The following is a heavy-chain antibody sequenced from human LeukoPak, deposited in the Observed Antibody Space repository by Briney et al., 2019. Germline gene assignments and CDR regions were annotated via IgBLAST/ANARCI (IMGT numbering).Heavy chain of an antibody. J-gene: IGHJ3*02. CDR1: GGSISSYY. D-gene: IGHD3-9*01. V-gene: IGHV4-59*01. Sequence: SETLSLTCTVSGGSISSYYWSWIRQPPGKGLEWIGYIYYSGSTNYNPSLKSRVTISVDTSKNQFSLKLSSVTAADTAVYYCARLGADYDILTGADAFDIWGQGTMVTVSS. CDR3: ARLGADYDILTGADAFDI. CDR2: IYYSGST.